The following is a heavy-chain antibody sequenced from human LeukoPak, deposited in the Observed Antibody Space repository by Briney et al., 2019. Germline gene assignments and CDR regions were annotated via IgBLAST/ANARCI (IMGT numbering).Heavy chain of an antibody. CDR1: GFTFSDYC. Sequence: GGSLRLSCAASGFTFSDYCMSWIRQAPGKGLEWVSYISSSGSTIYYADSVKGRFTISRDNAKNSLYLQMNSLRAEDTAVYYCARPALGVVPYYYYGMDVWGQGTTVTVSS. J-gene: IGHJ6*02. CDR3: ARPALGVVPYYYYGMDV. V-gene: IGHV3-11*01. D-gene: IGHD3-3*01. CDR2: ISSSGSTI.